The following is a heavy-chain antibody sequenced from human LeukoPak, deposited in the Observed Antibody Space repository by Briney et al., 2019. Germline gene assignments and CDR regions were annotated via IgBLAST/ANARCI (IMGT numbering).Heavy chain of an antibody. J-gene: IGHJ6*02. CDR2: ISSSSTI. V-gene: IGHV3-48*04. Sequence: GGSLRLSCAASGFNFSTYNVSWVRQAPGKGLDWVSYISSSSTIYYADSVKGRFTISRDNAKNSLYLQMNSLRAEDTAVYYCARAQEDYGDYGEHFTDYYGMDVWGQGTTVTVSS. CDR1: GFNFSTYN. D-gene: IGHD4-17*01. CDR3: ARAQEDYGDYGEHFTDYYGMDV.